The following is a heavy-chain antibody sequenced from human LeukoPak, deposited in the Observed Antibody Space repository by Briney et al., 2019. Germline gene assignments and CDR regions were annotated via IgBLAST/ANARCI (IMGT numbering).Heavy chain of an antibody. Sequence: PGGSLRLSCTVSGFTLSSNSMSWVRQARGKGLEWVSFIFSSTHYSDSVKGRFTISRDNSKNTLYLQMNSLRAEDTAVYYCARRAGAYSHPYDYWGQGTLVTVSS. J-gene: IGHJ4*02. D-gene: IGHD4/OR15-4a*01. CDR1: GFTLSSNS. V-gene: IGHV3-53*01. CDR2: IFSST. CDR3: ARRAGAYSHPYDY.